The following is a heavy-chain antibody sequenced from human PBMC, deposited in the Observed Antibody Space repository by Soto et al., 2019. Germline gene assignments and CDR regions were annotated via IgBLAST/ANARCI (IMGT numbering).Heavy chain of an antibody. CDR2: IYHRGNT. D-gene: IGHD3-9*01. V-gene: IGHV4-4*02. CDR1: GDSITISYW. CDR3: AIDRADLLRAVDYCRDV. Sequence: SETLSLTCAVSGDSITISYWWTWVRQAPGKGLEWIGEIYHRGNTNYNPSLENRVTMSVDKSKNQFSLNVTSVTAADTAVYYCAIDRADLLRAVDYCRDVWGRGTSVTVSS. J-gene: IGHJ6*02.